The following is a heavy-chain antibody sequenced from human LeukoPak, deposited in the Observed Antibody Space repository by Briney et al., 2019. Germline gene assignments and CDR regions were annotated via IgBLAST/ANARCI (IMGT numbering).Heavy chain of an antibody. CDR1: GFTFSSYA. D-gene: IGHD6-6*01. CDR2: ISASGSNT. Sequence: PGGSLRLSCSASGFTFSSYAMAWIRQAPGTGLGWVSAISASGSNTYYADSVKGRFTISRDNSKNTLYLQMNSLRAEDTAVYYCANWVEGARPSLDYWGQGALVTVSS. J-gene: IGHJ4*02. CDR3: ANWVEGARPSLDY. V-gene: IGHV3-23*01.